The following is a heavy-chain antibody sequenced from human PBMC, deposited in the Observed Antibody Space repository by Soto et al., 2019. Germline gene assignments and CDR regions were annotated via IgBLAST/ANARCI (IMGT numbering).Heavy chain of an antibody. J-gene: IGHJ4*02. Sequence: GGSLRLSCAASGFTFSSYGMHWVRQAPGKGLEWVAVISYDGSNKYYADSVKGRFTISRDNSKNTLYLQMNSLRAEDTAVYYCAKEARLNIVVVPAAIEFYFDYWGQGTLVTVSS. CDR3: AKEARLNIVVVPAAIEFYFDY. D-gene: IGHD2-2*01. CDR1: GFTFSSYG. V-gene: IGHV3-30*18. CDR2: ISYDGSNK.